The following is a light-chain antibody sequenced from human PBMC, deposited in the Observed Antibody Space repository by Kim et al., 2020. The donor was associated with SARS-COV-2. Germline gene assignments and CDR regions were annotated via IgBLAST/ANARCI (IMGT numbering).Light chain of an antibody. CDR3: QQYGTYPVT. CDR1: QSISNW. Sequence: DIQMTQSPSTLSASVGDRVIITCRASQSISNWLAWYQQKPGKAPKVLMFRASNLETGVPSRFSGSGSGTEFTLTISSLQPDDFATYYCQQYGTYPVTFGQGTKVDIK. CDR2: RAS. V-gene: IGKV1-5*03. J-gene: IGKJ2*01.